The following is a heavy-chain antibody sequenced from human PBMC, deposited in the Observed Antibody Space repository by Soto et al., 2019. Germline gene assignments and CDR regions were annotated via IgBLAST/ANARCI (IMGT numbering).Heavy chain of an antibody. CDR2: IYYSGVT. V-gene: IGHV4-39*01. CDR1: GVSISNSSYY. J-gene: IGHJ4*02. CDR3: ARHGSN. Sequence: SETLSLTCTVSGVSISNSSYYWGWIRRPPGKGLEWIGTIYYSGVTYYNPSLKSRVTISVDTSKNQFSLKLTSVTAADTAVYYCARHGSNWGQGTLVTVSS.